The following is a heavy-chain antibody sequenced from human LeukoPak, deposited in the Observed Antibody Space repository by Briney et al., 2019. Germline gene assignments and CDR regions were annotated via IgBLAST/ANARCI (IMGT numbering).Heavy chain of an antibody. CDR1: VFTFSRNY. Sequence: SGGSLRLSPAPSVFTFSRNYMSWVPQAPGKGLEWVSVIYIGGSTYYADSVKGRLTISRDNSKNTLYLQMNSLRAEDTAVYYCARDLGGYYYDSSGYYDYWGQGTLVTVSS. J-gene: IGHJ4*02. D-gene: IGHD3-22*01. CDR2: IYIGGST. CDR3: ARDLGGYYYDSSGYYDY. V-gene: IGHV3-66*01.